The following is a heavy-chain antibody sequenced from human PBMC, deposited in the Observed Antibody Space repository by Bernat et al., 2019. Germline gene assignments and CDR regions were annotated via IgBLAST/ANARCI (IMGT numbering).Heavy chain of an antibody. Sequence: QVQLVQSGAEVKKPAASVKVSCKASGYTFTDYYIHWVRQAPGQGLEWMGWINPHSGATNYAQKFQDRVTMTRDTSISTAYMALSRLRSEDAAVYYCGRARGDVAIVWGQGTLVTVSS. J-gene: IGHJ4*02. CDR2: INPHSGAT. V-gene: IGHV1-2*02. D-gene: IGHD2-21*02. CDR1: GYTFTDYY. CDR3: GRARGDVAIV.